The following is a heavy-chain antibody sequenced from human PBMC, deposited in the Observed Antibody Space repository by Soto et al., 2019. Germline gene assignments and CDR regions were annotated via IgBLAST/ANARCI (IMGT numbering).Heavy chain of an antibody. V-gene: IGHV3-23*01. J-gene: IGHJ4*02. Sequence: GVLRLSCAASGFTFSSYAMSWVRQAPGKGLEWVSAISGSGGSTYYADSVKGRFTISRDNPKNTLYLQMNSLRAEDTAVYYCAGFGRLTIVRGVSTWYYFDYWGQGTLVTVSS. CDR2: ISGSGGST. CDR1: GFTFSSYA. CDR3: AGFGRLTIVRGVSTWYYFDY. D-gene: IGHD3-10*01.